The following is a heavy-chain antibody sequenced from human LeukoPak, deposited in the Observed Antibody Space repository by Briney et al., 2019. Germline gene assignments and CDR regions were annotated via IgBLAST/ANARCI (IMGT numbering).Heavy chain of an antibody. D-gene: IGHD1-1*01. J-gene: IGHJ4*02. CDR2: ISGSGGST. CDR3: AKTSVELYYFDY. V-gene: IGHV3-23*01. CDR1: GFTFSSYA. Sequence: PGGSLRLSCAASGFTFSSYAMSWVRQAPGKGLEWVSAISGSGGSTYYADSVKGRFTISRDNSKNPLYLQMNSLRAEDTAVYYCAKTSVELYYFDYWGQGTLVTVSS.